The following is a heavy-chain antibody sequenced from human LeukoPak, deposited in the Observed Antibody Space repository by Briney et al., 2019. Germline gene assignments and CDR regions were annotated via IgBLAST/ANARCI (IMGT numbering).Heavy chain of an antibody. CDR2: ISSSSTYI. Sequence: KAGGSLRLSCAASGLIFSSHTMNWVRQAPGKGLEWVSSISSSSTYIDYADSVKGRFTISRDNAKISLYLQMSSLRAEDTAVYYCARDTGPFDYWGQGTLVTVSS. V-gene: IGHV3-21*01. J-gene: IGHJ4*02. CDR3: ARDTGPFDY. CDR1: GLIFSSHT.